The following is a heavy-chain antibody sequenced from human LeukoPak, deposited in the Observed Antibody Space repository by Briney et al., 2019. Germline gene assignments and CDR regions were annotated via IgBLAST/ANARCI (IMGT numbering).Heavy chain of an antibody. V-gene: IGHV3-21*01. CDR1: AFTFSSYN. CDR2: ISSSSNYI. J-gene: IGHJ4*02. Sequence: GGSLRLSCTASAFTFSSYNMNWVRQAPGKGLEWVSSISSSSNYIFYTNSVKGRLTISRDNAKNSLYLQMNSLRAEDTAIYYCAKAYGSGSYYPDYWGQGTLVTVSS. D-gene: IGHD3-10*01. CDR3: AKAYGSGSYYPDY.